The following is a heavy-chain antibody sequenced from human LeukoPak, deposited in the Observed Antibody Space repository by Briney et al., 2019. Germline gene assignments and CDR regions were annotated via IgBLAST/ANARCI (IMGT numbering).Heavy chain of an antibody. CDR1: GFTFSSYS. CDR3: ARDYDTSGTPEY. J-gene: IGHJ4*02. CDR2: ISSSSSYI. Sequence: GGSLRLSCAASGFTFSSYSMNWVRQAPGKGLEWVSSISSSSSYIYYADSVKGRFTISRDNAKNSLYLQMNSLRAEDTAVYYCARDYDTSGTPEYWGQGTLVTVSS. D-gene: IGHD3-22*01. V-gene: IGHV3-21*01.